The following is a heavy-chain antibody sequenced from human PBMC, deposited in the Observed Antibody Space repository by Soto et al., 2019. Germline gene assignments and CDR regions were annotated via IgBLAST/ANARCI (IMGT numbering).Heavy chain of an antibody. CDR2: IIPIFGTA. J-gene: IGHJ4*02. CDR3: ARGAGYYGSGSYYSRYFDY. Sequence: ASVKVSCKASGGTFSSYAISWVRQAPGQGLEWMGGIIPIFGTANYAQKFQGRVTITADESTSTAYMELSSLRSEDTAVYYCARGAGYYGSGSYYSRYFDYWGQGTLVTVSS. V-gene: IGHV1-69*13. D-gene: IGHD3-10*01. CDR1: GGTFSSYA.